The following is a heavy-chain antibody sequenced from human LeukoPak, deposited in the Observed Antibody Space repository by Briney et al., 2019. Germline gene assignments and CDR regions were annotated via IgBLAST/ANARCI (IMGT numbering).Heavy chain of an antibody. J-gene: IGHJ5*02. V-gene: IGHV4-34*01. Sequence: SETLSLTCAVYGGSFSGYYWSWIRQPPGKGLEWIGEINHSGSTNYNPSLKSRVTISVDTSKNQFSLKLSSVTAADTAVYYCARGGCSSGWYSWFDPWGQRTLVTVSS. CDR2: INHSGST. CDR1: GGSFSGYY. CDR3: ARGGCSSGWYSWFDP. D-gene: IGHD6-19*01.